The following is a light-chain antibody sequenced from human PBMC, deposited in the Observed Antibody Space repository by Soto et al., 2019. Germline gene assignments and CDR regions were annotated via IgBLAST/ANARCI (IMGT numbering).Light chain of an antibody. CDR2: ANS. J-gene: IGLJ2*01. V-gene: IGLV1-40*01. CDR1: SSNIGAGYD. Sequence: QSVLTQPPSVSGAPGQRVTISCTGSSSNIGAGYDVHWYQQLPGTAPRLLIYANSDRPSGVPDRFSGSKSGTSASLAITGLQAGDEADYYCQSYDNSLSGDVVFGGGTKLTVL. CDR3: QSYDNSLSGDVV.